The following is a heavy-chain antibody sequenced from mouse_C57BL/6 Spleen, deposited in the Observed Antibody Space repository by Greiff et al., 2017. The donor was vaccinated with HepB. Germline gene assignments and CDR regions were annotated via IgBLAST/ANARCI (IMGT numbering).Heavy chain of an antibody. J-gene: IGHJ1*03. CDR1: GFTFTDYY. CDR3: ARYGRYFDV. V-gene: IGHV7-3*01. CDR2: IRNKANGYTT. Sequence: EVKVEESGGGLVQPGGSLSLSCAASGFTFTDYYMSWVRQPPGKALEWLGFIRNKANGYTTEYSASVKGRFTISRDNSQSILYLQMNALRAEDSATYYCARYGRYFDVWGTGTTVTVSS.